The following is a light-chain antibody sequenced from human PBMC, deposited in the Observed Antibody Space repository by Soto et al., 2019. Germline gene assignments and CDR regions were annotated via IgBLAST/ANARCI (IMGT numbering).Light chain of an antibody. CDR3: AAWDGSLNVDV. CDR2: TNS. Sequence: QSVLTQPPSASGTPGQRVTISCSGSSSSIGSNSVNWYQQLPRTAPKVLIYTNSQRPSGVPDRFSGSKSGTSASLAISGLQAEDEADYYCAAWDGSLNVDVFGTGTKVTVL. J-gene: IGLJ1*01. CDR1: SSSIGSNS. V-gene: IGLV1-44*01.